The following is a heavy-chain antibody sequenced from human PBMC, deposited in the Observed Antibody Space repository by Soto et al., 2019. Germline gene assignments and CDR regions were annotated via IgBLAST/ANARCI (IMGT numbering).Heavy chain of an antibody. CDR1: GFTVNGNY. D-gene: IGHD3-10*01. J-gene: IGHJ4*02. CDR2: IYSGGST. V-gene: IGHV3-66*01. Sequence: GGSLRLSCAVSGFTVNGNYMSWVRQAPGKGLEWVSAIYSGGSTYYADSVKGRFTISRDNSKNTLYLQMNSLRVEDTAVYYCARDRVTMVRGIISQYYFDYWGQGTLVTVS. CDR3: ARDRVTMVRGIISQYYFDY.